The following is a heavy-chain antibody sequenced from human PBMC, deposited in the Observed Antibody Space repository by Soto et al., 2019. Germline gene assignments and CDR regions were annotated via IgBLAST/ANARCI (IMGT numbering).Heavy chain of an antibody. CDR3: ARAGYCSGGSCQNAFDI. CDR1: SGSISSSNW. CDR2: IYHSGST. V-gene: IGHV4-4*02. D-gene: IGHD2-15*01. J-gene: IGHJ3*02. Sequence: QVQLQESGPGLVKPSGTLSLTCAVSSGSISSSNWWSWVRQPPGKGLEWIGEIYHSGSTNYNPSLKSRVTIAVDKSKNQFSLKLSSVTAADTAVYYCARAGYCSGGSCQNAFDIWGQGTMVTVSS.